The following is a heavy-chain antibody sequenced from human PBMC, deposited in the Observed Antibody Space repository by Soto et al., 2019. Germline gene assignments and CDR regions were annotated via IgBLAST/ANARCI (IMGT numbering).Heavy chain of an antibody. CDR3: ARVRRDSSGWYYFDY. Sequence: GGSLRLSCAASGFTFDDYAMHWVRQVPGKGLEWVSGISRNSASIGYADSVKGRFTTSRDNAKNSLYLEMNSLRAEDTAVYYCARVRRDSSGWYYFDYWGQGTLVTVSS. CDR2: ISRNSASI. CDR1: GFTFDDYA. V-gene: IGHV3-9*01. J-gene: IGHJ4*02. D-gene: IGHD6-19*01.